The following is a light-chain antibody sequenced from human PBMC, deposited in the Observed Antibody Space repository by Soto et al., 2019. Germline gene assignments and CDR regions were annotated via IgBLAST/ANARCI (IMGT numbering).Light chain of an antibody. CDR2: DAS. V-gene: IGKV3-20*01. J-gene: IGKJ5*01. CDR1: QSISSS. Sequence: EIVMTQSPATLSMSPGERVTLSCRASQSISSSLAWYQQKPGQAPRLLIYDASSRATGIPDRFSGSGSGTDFTLTISRLEPEDFAVYYCQQYGTSPRSITFGQGTRLEIK. CDR3: QQYGTSPRSIT.